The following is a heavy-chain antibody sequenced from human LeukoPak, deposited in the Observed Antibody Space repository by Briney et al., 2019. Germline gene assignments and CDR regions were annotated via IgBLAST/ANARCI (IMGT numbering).Heavy chain of an antibody. J-gene: IGHJ4*02. CDR1: GFIFSNYW. D-gene: IGHD3-3*01. CDR3: VRSMSGRNDF. Sequence: AGGSLRLSCAGSGFIFSNYWVHWVRQAPGKELVWVARIDVVGTRTDYADSVRGRFTISRDNAKNTIYLQMNSLTADDTAVYYCVRSMSGRNDFWGQGTMVSVSS. V-gene: IGHV3-74*01. CDR2: IDVVGTRT.